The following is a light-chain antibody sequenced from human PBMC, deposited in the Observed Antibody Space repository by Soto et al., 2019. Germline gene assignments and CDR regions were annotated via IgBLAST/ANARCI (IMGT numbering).Light chain of an antibody. CDR3: QQRSNWSWT. CDR2: DAS. CDR1: QSVSSSY. Sequence: EIVLTQSPATLSLSPGERATLSCRASQSVSSSYLAWYQQKPGQAPRLLIYDASNRETGIPARFSGSGSGTEFTLTISSLEPEDFAVDYCQQRSNWSWTFGQGTKVDIK. J-gene: IGKJ1*01. V-gene: IGKV3-11*01.